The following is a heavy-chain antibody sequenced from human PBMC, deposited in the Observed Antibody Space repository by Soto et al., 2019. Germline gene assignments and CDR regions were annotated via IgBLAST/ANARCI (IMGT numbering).Heavy chain of an antibody. D-gene: IGHD6-19*01. V-gene: IGHV6-1*01. CDR1: GDSVSSTSTA. CDR3: ARGSYYSGWV. J-gene: IGHJ1*01. CDR2: TYYRSKWYS. Sequence: TLSLTCAISGDSVSSTSTAWSWIRQSPSRGLEWLGRTYYRSKWYSDYAVSVKSRITINPDTSKNQFSLQLNSVTPEDTAVYYCARGSYYSGWVWGQGTLVTVSS.